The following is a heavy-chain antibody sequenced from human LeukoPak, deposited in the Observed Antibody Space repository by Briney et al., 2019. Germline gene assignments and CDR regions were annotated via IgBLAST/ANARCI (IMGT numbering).Heavy chain of an antibody. D-gene: IGHD4-11*01. CDR2: ISYDGSNK. CDR3: ARDLGVTTYYYYYMDV. Sequence: GRSLRLSCAASGFTFSSYAMHWVRQAPGKGLEWVAVISYDGSNKYYADSVKGRFTISRDNAKNSLYLQMNSLRAEDTAVYYCARDLGVTTYYYYYMDVWGKGTTVTVSS. CDR1: GFTFSSYA. V-gene: IGHV3-30-3*01. J-gene: IGHJ6*03.